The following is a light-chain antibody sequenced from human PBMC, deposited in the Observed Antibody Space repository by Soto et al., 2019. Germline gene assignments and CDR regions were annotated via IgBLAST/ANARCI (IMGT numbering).Light chain of an antibody. CDR3: AAWDDSLNGVV. Sequence: QAVLTQPPSASGTPGQRVTISCSGSSSNIGTNTANWYQQLPGTAPKLLIYNNNQRPSGVPDRFSGSKSGTSASLAISGLRSEDEADYYCAAWDDSLNGVVFGGGTKLTVL. J-gene: IGLJ2*01. V-gene: IGLV1-44*01. CDR2: NNN. CDR1: SSNIGTNT.